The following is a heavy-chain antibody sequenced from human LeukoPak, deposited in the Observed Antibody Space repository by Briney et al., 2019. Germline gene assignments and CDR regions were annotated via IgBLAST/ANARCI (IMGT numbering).Heavy chain of an antibody. CDR1: GGSFSGYY. V-gene: IGHV4-34*01. D-gene: IGHD3-22*01. J-gene: IGHJ4*02. CDR2: INHSGST. CDR3: ARELADDYYDSSGYFSLGY. Sequence: SETLSLTCAVYGGSFSGYYWSWIRQPPGKGLEWIGEINHSGSTNYNPSLKSRVTISVDTSKNQFSLKLSSVTAADTAVYYCARELADDYYDSSGYFSLGYWGQGTLVTVSS.